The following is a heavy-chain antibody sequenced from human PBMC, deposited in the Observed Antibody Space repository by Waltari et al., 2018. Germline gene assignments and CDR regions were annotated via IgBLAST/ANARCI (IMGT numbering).Heavy chain of an antibody. J-gene: IGHJ4*02. Sequence: DVKVAESGGKLVQPGGSLRLSCAASGFNFSSYSMNWVRQAPGKGLEWVSSISGPALTTFYADSVKGRFSISRDNSKKTLYLQINGLTADDTAVYYCAKVAGIAAAEFHFDFWGRGTLVTVSS. V-gene: IGHV3-23*04. CDR3: AKVAGIAAAEFHFDF. D-gene: IGHD6-13*01. CDR2: ISGPALTT. CDR1: GFNFSSYS.